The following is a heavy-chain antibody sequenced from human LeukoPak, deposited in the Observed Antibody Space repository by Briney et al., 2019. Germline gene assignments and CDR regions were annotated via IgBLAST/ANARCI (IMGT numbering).Heavy chain of an antibody. CDR3: ATNRRLKSITMVRGVLTLSRYYYGMDV. D-gene: IGHD3-10*01. J-gene: IGHJ6*02. CDR2: IYYSGST. V-gene: IGHV4-39*07. CDR1: GGSISSSSYY. Sequence: SETLSLTCTVSGGSISSSSYYWGWIRQPPGKGLEWIGSIYYSGSTNYNPSLKSRVTISVDTSKNQFSLKLSSVTAADTAVYYCATNRRLKSITMVRGVLTLSRYYYGMDVRGQGTTVTVSS.